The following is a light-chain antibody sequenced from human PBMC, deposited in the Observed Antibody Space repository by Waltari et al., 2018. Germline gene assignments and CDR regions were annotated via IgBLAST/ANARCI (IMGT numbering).Light chain of an antibody. CDR3: QKYGSLPAT. V-gene: IGKV3-20*01. CDR1: QSISKY. Sequence: IMLTQYPGTLSLSLGERATLSCRASQSISKYLAWYQQKPGQAPRLLIYDASIRATGIPDRFSGSGYGTDFSLTISILEPEDYAVYYCQKYGSLPATFGRGTKVEIK. J-gene: IGKJ1*01. CDR2: DAS.